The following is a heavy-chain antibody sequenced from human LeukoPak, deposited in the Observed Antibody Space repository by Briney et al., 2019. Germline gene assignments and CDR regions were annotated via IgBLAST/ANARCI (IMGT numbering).Heavy chain of an antibody. CDR1: GFTFSSYS. J-gene: IGHJ4*02. V-gene: IGHV3-21*01. Sequence: GGSLRLSCAASGFTFSSYSMNWVRQAPGKGLEWVSSISSSSSYIYYADSVKGRFTISRDNAKNSLYLQMNSLRAEDTAVYYCARGGTMIVVVYFDYWGQGTLVSVSS. D-gene: IGHD3-22*01. CDR3: ARGGTMIVVVYFDY. CDR2: ISSSSSYI.